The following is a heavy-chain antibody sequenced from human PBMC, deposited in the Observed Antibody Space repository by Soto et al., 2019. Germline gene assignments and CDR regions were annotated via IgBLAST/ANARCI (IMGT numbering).Heavy chain of an antibody. J-gene: IGHJ6*02. Sequence: GASVKVSCKASGGTFSSYAISWVRQAPGQGLEWMGGIIPIFGTANYAQKFQGRVTITADESTSTAYMELSSLRSEDTAVYYCASHYDFWSGSPHYYYGMDVWGQGTTVTVSS. CDR2: IIPIFGTA. V-gene: IGHV1-69*13. CDR3: ASHYDFWSGSPHYYYGMDV. D-gene: IGHD3-3*01. CDR1: GGTFSSYA.